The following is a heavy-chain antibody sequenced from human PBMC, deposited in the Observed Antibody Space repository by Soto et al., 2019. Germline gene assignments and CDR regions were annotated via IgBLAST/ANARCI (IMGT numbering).Heavy chain of an antibody. CDR2: ISFDGSKK. D-gene: IGHD4-17*01. J-gene: IGHJ6*02. Sequence: QAQLVESGGGVVQPGRSLRLSCAASGFTFNIYALHWVRQAPGKGLEWVAVISFDGSKKYYSDSVKGRFTISRDNLKNTLYLPMNNLRVEDAALYLCAREDDYGYRYINYGLDVWGQGTTVTVSS. CDR3: AREDDYGYRYINYGLDV. CDR1: GFTFNIYA. V-gene: IGHV3-30-3*01.